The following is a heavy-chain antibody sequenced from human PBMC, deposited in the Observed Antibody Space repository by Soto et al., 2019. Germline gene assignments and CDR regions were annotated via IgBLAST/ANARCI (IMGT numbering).Heavy chain of an antibody. J-gene: IGHJ4*02. D-gene: IGHD2-21*02. CDR3: AKDLTIMVTYYFDT. V-gene: IGHV3-23*01. CDR2: ISGSGGST. Sequence: GGSLKLSCAASGFTFSSYAMSWVRQAPGKGLEWVSAISGSGGSTYYSDSEKGRFTISRERSKKTLYLQSNSLRAEDTTVIDCAKDLTIMVTYYFDTWGQGTLVTVSS. CDR1: GFTFSSYA.